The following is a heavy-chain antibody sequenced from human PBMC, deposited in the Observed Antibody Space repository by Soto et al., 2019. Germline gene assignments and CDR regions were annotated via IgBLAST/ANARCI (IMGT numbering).Heavy chain of an antibody. CDR1: GFTFSSYG. J-gene: IGHJ4*02. CDR3: AIIGGDFGVY. V-gene: IGHV3-30*03. Sequence: QVQLVESGGGVVQPGRSLRLSCAASGFTFSSYGMHWVRQAPGKGLEWVAVISYDGSNKYYADSVKGRFTISRDNSKNTLYLQMNSLRAEDTAVYYCAIIGGDFGVYWGQGTLVTVSS. D-gene: IGHD2-21*02. CDR2: ISYDGSNK.